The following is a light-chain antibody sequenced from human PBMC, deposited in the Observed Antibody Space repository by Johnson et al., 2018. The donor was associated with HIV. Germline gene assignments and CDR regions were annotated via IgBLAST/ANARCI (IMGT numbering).Light chain of an antibody. V-gene: IGLV1-51*01. CDR3: GTWDNSLGAV. CDR1: SSDIGKNY. J-gene: IGLJ1*01. Sequence: QSILTQPPSVSAAPGQKVTISCSGSSSDIGKNYVSWYQQLPGTAPKLLVYDNNKRPSGIPDRFSGSKSGTSATLGITGLQTGDEADYYCGTWDNSLGAVFRTGPKVTVL. CDR2: DNN.